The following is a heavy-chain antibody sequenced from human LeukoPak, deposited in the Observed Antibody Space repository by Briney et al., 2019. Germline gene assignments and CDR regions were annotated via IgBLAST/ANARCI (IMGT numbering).Heavy chain of an antibody. CDR3: AKGPNVGSGYHPDY. V-gene: IGHV3-23*01. CDR2: ITGSDDRT. Sequence: PGGSLSLSCAASGFTFSNSAMTWVRQAPGKGLEWVSTITGSDDRTYYADSVKGRFTISRDYSRNTLHFQMNSLRVEDTAMYYCAKGPNVGSGYHPDYWGQGTLVTVSS. J-gene: IGHJ4*02. CDR1: GFTFSNSA. D-gene: IGHD3-22*01.